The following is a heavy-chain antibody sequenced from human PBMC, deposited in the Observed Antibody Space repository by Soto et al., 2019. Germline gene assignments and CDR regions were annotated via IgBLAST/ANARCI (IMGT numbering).Heavy chain of an antibody. CDR2: IYYSGST. V-gene: IGHV4-39*01. D-gene: IGHD6-19*01. CDR1: GSSISRSNSY. J-gene: IGHJ5*02. CDR3: ARSQSGWLALSAPLSRGLNWFDP. Sequence: ESLSLTRTLTGSSISRSNSYWGWIRQPPGKRQAWIGSIYYSGSTYYNPSLKSRVTISVDTSKNQYSLKLSSVTAADTAVYYCARSQSGWLALSAPLSRGLNWFDPWGQGTLVNVSS.